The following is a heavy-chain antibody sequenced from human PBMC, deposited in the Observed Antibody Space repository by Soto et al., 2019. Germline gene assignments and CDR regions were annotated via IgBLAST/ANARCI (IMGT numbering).Heavy chain of an antibody. D-gene: IGHD2-15*01. CDR3: AKGAQDCSGGSCNYDTEYFQH. Sequence: ASVKVSCKASGYTFTSYYMHWVRQAPGQGLEWMGIINPSGGSTSYAQKFQGRVTMTRDTSTSTVYMELSSLRSEDTAVYYCAKGAQDCSGGSCNYDTEYFQHWGQGTLVTVSS. V-gene: IGHV1-46*01. J-gene: IGHJ1*01. CDR1: GYTFTSYY. CDR2: INPSGGST.